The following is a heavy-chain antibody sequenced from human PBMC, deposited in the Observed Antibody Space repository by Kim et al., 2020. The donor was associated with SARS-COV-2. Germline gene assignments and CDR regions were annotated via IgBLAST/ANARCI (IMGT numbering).Heavy chain of an antibody. CDR1: GFTFSSYA. V-gene: IGHV3-23*01. J-gene: IGHJ4*02. CDR2: ISGSGGST. Sequence: GGSLRHSCAASGFTFSSYAMSWVRQAPGKGLEWVSAISGSGGSTYYADSVKGRFTISRDNSKNTLYLQMNSLRAEDTAVYYCAKDGGYDILTGPAGCDYWGQGTLVTVSS. CDR3: AKDGGYDILTGPAGCDY. D-gene: IGHD3-9*01.